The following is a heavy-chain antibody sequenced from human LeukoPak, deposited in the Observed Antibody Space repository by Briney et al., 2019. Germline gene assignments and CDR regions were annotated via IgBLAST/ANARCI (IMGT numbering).Heavy chain of an antibody. Sequence: GGSLRLSCSASGFTFSSYEMNWVRQAPGKGLEWVSYISSSGSTIYYADSVKGRFTISRDNAKNSLYLQMNSMRAEDTAVYYCARAGSGRSPEWFDPWGQGTLVTVSS. V-gene: IGHV3-48*03. CDR2: ISSSGSTI. D-gene: IGHD1-26*01. CDR1: GFTFSSYE. CDR3: ARAGSGRSPEWFDP. J-gene: IGHJ5*02.